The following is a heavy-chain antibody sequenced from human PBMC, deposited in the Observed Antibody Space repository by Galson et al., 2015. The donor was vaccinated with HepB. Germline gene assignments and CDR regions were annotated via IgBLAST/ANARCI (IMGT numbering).Heavy chain of an antibody. CDR1: GFTFSDYY. CDR3: ARVVGYCSSTSCYGYYYMDV. D-gene: IGHD2-2*01. Sequence: SLRLSCAASGFTFSDYYMSWIRQAPGKGLEWVSYISSSGSTIYYADSVKGRFTISRDNAKNSLYLQMNCLRAEDTAVYYCARVVGYCSSTSCYGYYYMDVWGKGTTVTVSS. J-gene: IGHJ6*03. V-gene: IGHV3-11*01. CDR2: ISSSGSTI.